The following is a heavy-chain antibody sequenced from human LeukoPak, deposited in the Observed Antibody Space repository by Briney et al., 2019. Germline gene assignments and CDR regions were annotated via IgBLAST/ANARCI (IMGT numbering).Heavy chain of an antibody. V-gene: IGHV3-23*01. D-gene: IGHD3-3*01. CDR1: GFTFSSYA. CDR2: ISGSGGST. CDR3: AKFLGKSWGNQNAFDI. Sequence: GGSLRPSCAASGFTFSSYAMSWVRQAPGKGLEWVSAISGSGGSTYYADSVKGRFTISRDNPKNTLYLQMNSLRAEDTAVYYCAKFLGKSWGNQNAFDIWGQGTMVTVSS. J-gene: IGHJ3*02.